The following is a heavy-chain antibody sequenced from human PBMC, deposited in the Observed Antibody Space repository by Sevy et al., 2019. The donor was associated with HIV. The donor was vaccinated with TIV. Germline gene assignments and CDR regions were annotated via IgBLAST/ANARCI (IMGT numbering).Heavy chain of an antibody. CDR3: ATTKDYYDSSGYPFDY. J-gene: IGHJ4*02. CDR1: GYTLAKFS. V-gene: IGHV1-24*01. CDR2: FDPEDGDPEDGKT. Sequence: ASVKVSCKVSGYTLAKFSIHWVRQAPGKGLEWMTSFDPEDGDPEDGKTIYAQKFLGRVTMTEDTSTDTAYMELSSLRSDDTAVCYCATTKDYYDSSGYPFDYWGQGTLVTVSS. D-gene: IGHD3-22*01.